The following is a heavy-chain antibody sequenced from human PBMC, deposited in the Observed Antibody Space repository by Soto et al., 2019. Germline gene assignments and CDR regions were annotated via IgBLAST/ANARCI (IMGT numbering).Heavy chain of an antibody. Sequence: ETLSLTCAVYGGSFSGYYWSWIRQPPGKGLEWIGEINHSGSTNYNPSLKSRVTISVDTSKNQFSLKLSSVSAADTAVYYCARETAYCGGDCYSVWFDPWGQGTLVTVSS. CDR3: ARETAYCGGDCYSVWFDP. V-gene: IGHV4-34*01. J-gene: IGHJ5*02. CDR2: INHSGST. D-gene: IGHD2-21*02. CDR1: GGSFSGYY.